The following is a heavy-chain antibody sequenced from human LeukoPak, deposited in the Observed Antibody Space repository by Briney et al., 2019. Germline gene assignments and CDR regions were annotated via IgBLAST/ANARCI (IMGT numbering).Heavy chain of an antibody. CDR3: ARTVSGSYDY. CDR1: GGSISSYY. Sequence: SETLSLTCTVSGGSISSYYRSWIRQPPGKGLEWIGYIYYSGSPNYNPSLKSRVTISLDTSKNQFSLKLSSVTAADTAVYYCARTVSGSYDYWGQGTLVTVSS. J-gene: IGHJ4*02. D-gene: IGHD1-26*01. CDR2: IYYSGSP. V-gene: IGHV4-59*01.